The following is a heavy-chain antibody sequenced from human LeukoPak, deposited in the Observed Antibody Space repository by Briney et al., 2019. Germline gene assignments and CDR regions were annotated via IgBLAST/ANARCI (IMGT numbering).Heavy chain of an antibody. Sequence: GGSLRLSCVASGFTFSNYAMSWVRQAPGKGLEWVANIKQDGSEKYYVDSVKGRFTISRDNAKNSLYLQMNSLRAEDTAVYYCARDSLILDYWGQGTLVTVSS. CDR3: ARDSLILDY. J-gene: IGHJ4*02. CDR1: GFTFSNYA. V-gene: IGHV3-7*01. CDR2: IKQDGSEK. D-gene: IGHD3-16*01.